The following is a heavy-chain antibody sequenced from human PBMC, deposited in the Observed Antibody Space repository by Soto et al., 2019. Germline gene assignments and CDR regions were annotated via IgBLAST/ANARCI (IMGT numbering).Heavy chain of an antibody. CDR1: GDSVSSNSAS. CDR2: TYYRSKWYN. J-gene: IGHJ3*02. Sequence: SQTLSLTCAISGDSVSSNSASWNLIRQSPSRNLEWLGRTYYRSKWYNDYAVSVKSRITINPDTSKNQFSLQLNSVTPEDTAVYYCARVDDSSGYHAFDIWGQGTMVTV. D-gene: IGHD3-22*01. V-gene: IGHV6-1*01. CDR3: ARVDDSSGYHAFDI.